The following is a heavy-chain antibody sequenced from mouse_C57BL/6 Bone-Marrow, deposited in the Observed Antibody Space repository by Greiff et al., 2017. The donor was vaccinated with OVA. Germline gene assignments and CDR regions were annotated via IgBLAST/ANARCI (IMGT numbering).Heavy chain of an antibody. CDR1: GYTFTDYY. D-gene: IGHD1-1*01. J-gene: IGHJ1*03. V-gene: IGHV1-26*01. Sequence: EVQLQQSGPELVKPGASVKISCKASGYTFTDYYMNWVKQSHGKSLEWIGDSNPNNGGTSYNQKFKGKATLTVDKSSSTAYMELRSLTSEDSAVYYCVPIYYYGSRGYFDVWGTGTTVTVSS. CDR3: VPIYYYGSRGYFDV. CDR2: SNPNNGGT.